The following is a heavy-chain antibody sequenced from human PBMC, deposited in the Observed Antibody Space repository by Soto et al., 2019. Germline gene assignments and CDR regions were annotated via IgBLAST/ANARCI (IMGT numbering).Heavy chain of an antibody. D-gene: IGHD3-9*01. V-gene: IGHV3-7*05. CDR1: GFTFSSYW. J-gene: IGHJ4*02. Sequence: GGSLRLSCAASGFTFSSYWMSWVRQAPGKGLEWVANIKQDGSEKYYVDSVKGRFTISRDNAKNSLYLQMNSLRAEDTAVYYCAREPPYYDILTGPPWDYWGQGTLVTVSS. CDR2: IKQDGSEK. CDR3: AREPPYYDILTGPPWDY.